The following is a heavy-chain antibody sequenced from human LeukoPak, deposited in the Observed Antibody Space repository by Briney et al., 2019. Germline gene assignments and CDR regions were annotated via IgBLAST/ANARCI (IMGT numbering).Heavy chain of an antibody. Sequence: SETLSLTCAVYGGSFSGYYWSWIRQHPGKGLEWIGEINHSGSTNYNPSLKSRVTISVDTSKNQFSLKLSSVTAADTAVYYCARHFDCSSTSCYGYFDYWCQGTLVTVSS. D-gene: IGHD2-2*01. V-gene: IGHV4-34*01. J-gene: IGHJ4*02. CDR3: ARHFDCSSTSCYGYFDY. CDR2: INHSGST. CDR1: GGSFSGYY.